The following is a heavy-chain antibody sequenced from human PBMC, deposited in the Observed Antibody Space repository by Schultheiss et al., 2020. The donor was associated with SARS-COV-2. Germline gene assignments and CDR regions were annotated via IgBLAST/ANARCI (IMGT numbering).Heavy chain of an antibody. CDR1: GFTVSSNY. CDR2: INSDGSST. D-gene: IGHD6-19*01. V-gene: IGHV3-74*01. Sequence: GGSLRLSCAASGFTVSSNYMSWVRQAPGKGLEWVSRINSDGSSTSYADSVKGRFTISRDNAKNTLYLQMNSLRAEDTAVYYCARASSGYSSGWFSLGADYYYGMDVWGQGTTVTVSS. CDR3: ARASSGYSSGWFSLGADYYYGMDV. J-gene: IGHJ6*02.